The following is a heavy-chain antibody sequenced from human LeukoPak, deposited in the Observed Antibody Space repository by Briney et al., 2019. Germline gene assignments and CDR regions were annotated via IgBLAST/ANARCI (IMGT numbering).Heavy chain of an antibody. D-gene: IGHD3-16*01. V-gene: IGHV1-69*13. Sequence: SVKVSCKVSGGTFSSYAISWVRQAPGQGLEWMGGIIPIFGTANYAQKFQGRVTITADESTSTAYMELNSLRPEDTATYYCAREKSGHPYVTQGGINYWGQGTLVTVSS. CDR3: AREKSGHPYVTQGGINY. J-gene: IGHJ4*02. CDR2: IIPIFGTA. CDR1: GGTFSSYA.